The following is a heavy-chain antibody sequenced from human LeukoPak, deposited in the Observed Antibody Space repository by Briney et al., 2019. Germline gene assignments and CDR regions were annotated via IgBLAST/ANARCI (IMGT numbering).Heavy chain of an antibody. CDR2: IYYSGST. Sequence: NPSETLSLTCTVSGGSISSYYWSWIRQPPGKGLEWIGYIYYSGSTNYNPSLKSRVTISVDTSKNQFSLKLSSVTAADTAVYYCARGHSSDFDYWGQGTLVTVSS. J-gene: IGHJ4*02. CDR3: ARGHSSDFDY. CDR1: GGSISSYY. D-gene: IGHD6-19*01. V-gene: IGHV4-59*01.